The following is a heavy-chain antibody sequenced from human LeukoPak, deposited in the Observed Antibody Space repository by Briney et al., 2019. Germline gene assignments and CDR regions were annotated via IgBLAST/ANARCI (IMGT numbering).Heavy chain of an antibody. CDR2: INPNSGGT. CDR1: GYTFTGYY. Sequence: GASVKVSCKAYGYTFTGYYMHLVRQAPGQGLEWMGWINPNSGGTNYAQKFQGRVTMTRDTSISTAYMELSRLRPDDTAVYSCARELMGASQFDYWGQGTLVTVSS. D-gene: IGHD1-26*01. CDR3: ARELMGASQFDY. J-gene: IGHJ4*02. V-gene: IGHV1-2*02.